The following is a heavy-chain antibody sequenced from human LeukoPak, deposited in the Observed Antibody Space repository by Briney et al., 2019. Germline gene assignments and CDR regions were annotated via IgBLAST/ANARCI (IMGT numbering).Heavy chain of an antibody. V-gene: IGHV3-21*01. CDR3: ARGRSDGGGMDV. D-gene: IGHD5-24*01. CDR2: ISSSSSYI. CDR1: GFTFSSYS. Sequence: PGGSLRLSCAASGFTFSSYSMNWVRQAPGKGLEWVSSISSSSSYIYYADSVKGRFTISRDNAKNSLYPQMNSLRAEDTAVYYCARGRSDGGGMDVWGQGTTVTVSS. J-gene: IGHJ6*02.